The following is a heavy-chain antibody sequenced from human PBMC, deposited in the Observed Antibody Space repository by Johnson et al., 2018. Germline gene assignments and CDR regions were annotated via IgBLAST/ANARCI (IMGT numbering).Heavy chain of an antibody. V-gene: IGHV3-7*01. J-gene: IGHJ4*02. CDR2: IKQDGSEK. Sequence: VQLVQSGGGLVQPGGSLRLSCAASGFTFSSYWMSWVRQAPGKGLEWVANIKQDGSEKYYVDSVKGRFTLSRDNAKNPLYLQMNSLRAEDTAVYYCARDNRIAAAGVYYFDYWGQGNLVTVSS. D-gene: IGHD6-13*01. CDR3: ARDNRIAAAGVYYFDY. CDR1: GFTFSSYW.